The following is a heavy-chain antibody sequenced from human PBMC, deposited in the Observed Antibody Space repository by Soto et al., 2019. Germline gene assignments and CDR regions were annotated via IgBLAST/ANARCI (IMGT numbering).Heavy chain of an antibody. CDR2: IWYDGSNK. Sequence: QVQLVESGGGVVQPGRSLRLSCAASGFTFSSYGMHWVRQAPGKGLEWVAVIWYDGSNKYYADSVKGRFTISRDNSKNTLYLQMNSLRAEDTAVYYCARGSLVGAEYFQHWGQGTLVTVSS. CDR1: GFTFSSYG. V-gene: IGHV3-33*01. D-gene: IGHD6-6*01. CDR3: ARGSLVGAEYFQH. J-gene: IGHJ1*01.